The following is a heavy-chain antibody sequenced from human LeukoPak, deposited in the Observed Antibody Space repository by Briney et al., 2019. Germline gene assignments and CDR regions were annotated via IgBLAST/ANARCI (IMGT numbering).Heavy chain of an antibody. Sequence: SETLSLTCAVYGGSFSGYYWSWIRQPPGKGLEWIGEINHSGSTNYNPSLKSRVTISVDTSKNQFSLKLSSVTAADTAVYYCARITIFGVVGIDYWGQGTLVTVSS. D-gene: IGHD3-3*01. CDR3: ARITIFGVVGIDY. J-gene: IGHJ4*02. V-gene: IGHV4-34*01. CDR2: INHSGST. CDR1: GGSFSGYY.